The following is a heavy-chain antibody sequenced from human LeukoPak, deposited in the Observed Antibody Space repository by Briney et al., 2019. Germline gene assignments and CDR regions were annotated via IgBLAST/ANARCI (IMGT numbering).Heavy chain of an antibody. Sequence: NPGGSLRLSCAASGFTFSNYWMHWVRQAPGKGLEWVSAISGSGGSTYCADSVKGRFTISRDNSKNTLYLQMNSLRAEDTAVYYCAKRGPMDVWGKGTTVTVSS. V-gene: IGHV3-23*01. CDR3: AKRGPMDV. J-gene: IGHJ6*03. CDR1: GFTFSNYW. CDR2: ISGSGGST.